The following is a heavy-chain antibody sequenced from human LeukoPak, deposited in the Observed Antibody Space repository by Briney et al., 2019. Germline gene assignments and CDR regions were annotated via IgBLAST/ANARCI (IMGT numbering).Heavy chain of an antibody. CDR3: ARSPIYYDSSGYDFDY. CDR1: GLTFSSYS. J-gene: IGHJ4*02. CDR2: ISSSSSYI. V-gene: IGHV3-21*01. D-gene: IGHD3-22*01. Sequence: PGGSLRLSCAASGLTFSSYSMNWVRQAPGKGLEWVSSISSSSSYIYYADSVKGRFTISRDNAKNSLYLQMNSLRAEDTAVYYCARSPIYYDSSGYDFDYWGQGTLVTVSS.